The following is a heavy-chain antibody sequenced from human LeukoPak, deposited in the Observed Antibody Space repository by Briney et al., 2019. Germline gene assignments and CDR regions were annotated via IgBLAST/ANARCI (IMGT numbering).Heavy chain of an antibody. Sequence: AGGSLRLSCAASGFTFRTYSMNWVRQAPGKGLERVSYISSSSSTIYYADSVKGRFTISRDNDKNSLYLQMNSLRAEDTAVYYCARGGTTVATFAYWGQGTLVTVSS. D-gene: IGHD4-17*01. V-gene: IGHV3-48*01. J-gene: IGHJ4*02. CDR3: ARGGTTVATFAY. CDR1: GFTFRTYS. CDR2: ISSSSSTI.